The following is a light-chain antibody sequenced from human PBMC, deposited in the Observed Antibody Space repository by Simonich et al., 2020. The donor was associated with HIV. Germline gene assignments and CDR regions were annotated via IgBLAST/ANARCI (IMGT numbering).Light chain of an antibody. V-gene: IGKV4-1*01. CDR2: CAS. CDR3: QQYYSTPIS. CDR1: QSGLYNSNNKHY. Sequence: DIVMTQSPDSLAVSLGERATINCKSSQSGLYNSNNKHYLVWYQQKPGQTPKLLIYCASTRESGVPYRFSGSGSGTDFTLTISSLQAEDVAVYYCQQYYSTPISFGQGTRLEIK. J-gene: IGKJ5*01.